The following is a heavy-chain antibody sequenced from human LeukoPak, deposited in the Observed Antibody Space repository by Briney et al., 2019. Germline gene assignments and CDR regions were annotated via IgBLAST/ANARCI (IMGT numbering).Heavy chain of an antibody. CDR2: ISWNSGSI. CDR1: GFTFDYHA. V-gene: IGHV3-9*03. Sequence: PGGSLRLSCAASGFTFDYHAMHWVRQAPGKGLEWVSGISWNSGSIGYADSVKGRFTISRDNAKNSLYLQMNSLRAEDMALYYCAKDDYYDSSGTFAYWGQGTLVTVSS. D-gene: IGHD3-22*01. J-gene: IGHJ4*02. CDR3: AKDDYYDSSGTFAY.